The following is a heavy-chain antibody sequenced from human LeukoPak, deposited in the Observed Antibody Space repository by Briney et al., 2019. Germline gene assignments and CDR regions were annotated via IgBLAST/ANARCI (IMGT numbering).Heavy chain of an antibody. D-gene: IGHD3-22*01. J-gene: IGHJ5*02. V-gene: IGHV4-61*02. Sequence: SETLSLTCTVSGGSISSGSYYWSWIRQPAGKGLEWIGRIYTSGSTNYNPSLKSRVTISVDTSKNQFSLKLSSVTAADTAVYYCARESRYYDSSGYSGWFDPWGQGTLVTVSS. CDR1: GGSISSGSYY. CDR3: ARESRYYDSSGYSGWFDP. CDR2: IYTSGST.